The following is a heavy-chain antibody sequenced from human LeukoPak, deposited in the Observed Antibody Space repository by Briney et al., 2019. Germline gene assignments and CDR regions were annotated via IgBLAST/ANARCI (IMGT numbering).Heavy chain of an antibody. CDR3: ARSGDGMDV. V-gene: IGHV3-43*01. CDR1: GFTFDDYT. J-gene: IGHJ6*02. Sequence: GGSLRLACAASGFTFDDYTMHWVRQAPGKGLEWVSLISWDGGSTYYADSVKGRFTISRDNSKNSLYLQMNSLRTEDTALYYCARSGDGMDVWGQGTTVTVSS. CDR2: ISWDGGST.